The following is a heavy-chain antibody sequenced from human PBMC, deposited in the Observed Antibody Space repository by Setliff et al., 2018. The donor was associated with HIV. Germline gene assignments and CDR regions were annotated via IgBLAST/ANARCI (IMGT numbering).Heavy chain of an antibody. V-gene: IGHV4-59*08. Sequence: SETLSLTCTVSGGSTSSYYWSWIRQPPGKGLEWIGYIYNSGSTNYNPSLKSRVTISVHTSKNQFSLKLSSVTAADPAVYYCARHGFYMLMGMDVFDLLGPGTMVTVSS. CDR1: GGSTSSYY. J-gene: IGHJ3*01. D-gene: IGHD2-8*01. CDR2: IYNSGST. CDR3: ARHGFYMLMGMDVFDL.